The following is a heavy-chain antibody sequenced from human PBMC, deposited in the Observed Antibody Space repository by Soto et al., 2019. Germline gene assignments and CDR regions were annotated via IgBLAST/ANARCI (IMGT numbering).Heavy chain of an antibody. CDR3: VTTLDY. CDR1: GFTFSSYA. Sequence: QVQLVESGGGVVQPGRSLRLSCAASGFTFSSYATHWVRQAPGKGLEWVAVISYDGSNKYYADSVKGRFTISRDNSKNTLYLQMNSLRAEDTAVYYCVTTLDYWGQGTLVTVSS. V-gene: IGHV3-30-3*01. J-gene: IGHJ4*02. D-gene: IGHD4-17*01. CDR2: ISYDGSNK.